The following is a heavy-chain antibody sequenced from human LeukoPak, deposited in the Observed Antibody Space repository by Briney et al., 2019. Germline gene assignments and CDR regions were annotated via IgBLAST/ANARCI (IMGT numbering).Heavy chain of an antibody. V-gene: IGHV1-2*02. Sequence: ASVKVSCKASGYTFTGYYMHWVRQAPGQGLEWMGWINPNSGGTNYAQKFQGRVTMTRDTSISTAYMELSRLRSDDTAVYYCARDAVVVPAAPDYWGQGTLVTVSS. D-gene: IGHD2-2*01. CDR3: ARDAVVVPAAPDY. CDR1: GYTFTGYY. J-gene: IGHJ4*02. CDR2: INPNSGGT.